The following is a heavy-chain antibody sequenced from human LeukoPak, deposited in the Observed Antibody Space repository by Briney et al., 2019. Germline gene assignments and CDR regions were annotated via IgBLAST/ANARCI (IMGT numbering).Heavy chain of an antibody. D-gene: IGHD3-22*01. J-gene: IGHJ6*02. CDR1: GFTFSSYG. CDR3: ARDLPNSSGYYYDYYYYGMDV. V-gene: IGHV3-33*01. CDR2: IWYDGSNK. Sequence: GGSLRLSCAASGFTFSSYGMHWVRQAPGKGLEWVAVIWYDGSNKYYADSVKGRFTISRDNSKNTLYLQMNSLRAEDTAVYYCARDLPNSSGYYYDYYYYGMDVWGQGTTVTVS.